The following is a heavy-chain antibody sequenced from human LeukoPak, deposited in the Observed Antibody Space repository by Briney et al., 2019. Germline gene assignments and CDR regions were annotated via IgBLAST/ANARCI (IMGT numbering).Heavy chain of an antibody. Sequence: GASVKVSCKASGYTFTSYDINWVRQATGQGLEWMGWMNPNSGNTGYAQKFQGRVTITRNTSISTAYMELSSLRSEDTAVYYCARVDDSYYYYYMDVWGKGTTVTVSS. CDR1: GYTFTSYD. CDR2: MNPNSGNT. CDR3: ARVDDSYYYYYMDV. V-gene: IGHV1-8*03. J-gene: IGHJ6*03.